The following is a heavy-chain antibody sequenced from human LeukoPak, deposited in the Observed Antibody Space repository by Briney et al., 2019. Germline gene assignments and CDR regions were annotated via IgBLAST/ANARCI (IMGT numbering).Heavy chain of an antibody. Sequence: ASVKVSCKVSGSTLSDLSIHWVRQAPGKGLEYVGGSDPEDGETFHAQNFQGRVTMIEGTSIDTAYMELSSLRSEDTAVYYCVTDRARLFWYFDLWGRGTLVTVSS. CDR3: VTDRARLFWYFDL. D-gene: IGHD2-21*02. CDR2: SDPEDGET. J-gene: IGHJ2*01. CDR1: GSTLSDLS. V-gene: IGHV1-24*01.